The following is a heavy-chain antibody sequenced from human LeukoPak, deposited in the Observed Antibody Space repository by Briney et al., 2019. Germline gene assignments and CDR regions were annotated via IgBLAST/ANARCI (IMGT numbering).Heavy chain of an antibody. D-gene: IGHD6-19*01. V-gene: IGHV1-69*13. Sequence: SVKVSCKASGGTFSSYAISWVRQAPGQGLEWMGGIVPIFGTANYAQKFQGRVTITADESTSTAYMELSSLRSEDTAVYYCARDGPHSSGDNRFDYWGQGTLVTVSS. J-gene: IGHJ4*02. CDR2: IVPIFGTA. CDR3: ARDGPHSSGDNRFDY. CDR1: GGTFSSYA.